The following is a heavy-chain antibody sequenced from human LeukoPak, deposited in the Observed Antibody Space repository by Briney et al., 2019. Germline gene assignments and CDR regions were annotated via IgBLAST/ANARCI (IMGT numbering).Heavy chain of an antibody. J-gene: IGHJ4*02. D-gene: IGHD3-10*01. CDR1: GFTFSSYA. CDR3: AKDKSMVRELDY. CDR2: IQYDGNNK. V-gene: IGHV3-30*02. Sequence: GGSLRLSCAASGFTFSSYAMSWVRQAPGKELEWLTFIQYDGNNKYYSDSVKGRFTISRDNSKNTLFLQMNSLRAEDTAVYYCAKDKSMVRELDYWGQGTLVTVSS.